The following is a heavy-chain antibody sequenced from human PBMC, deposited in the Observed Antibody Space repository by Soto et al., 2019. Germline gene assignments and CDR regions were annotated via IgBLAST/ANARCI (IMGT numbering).Heavy chain of an antibody. D-gene: IGHD6-19*01. CDR1: GFTFRDYA. Sequence: VPLVESGGCVVQPGRSLRLSCAASGFTFRDYAMHWVRQAPGKGLEWVGVVSHDGRKTHYADSVKGRFTISRDSSKNTVSLEMTSLRAEDTAVYYCAKGGRQWLVTSAFNYWGQGALVTVSS. V-gene: IGHV3-30*18. J-gene: IGHJ4*02. CDR2: VSHDGRKT. CDR3: AKGGRQWLVTSAFNY.